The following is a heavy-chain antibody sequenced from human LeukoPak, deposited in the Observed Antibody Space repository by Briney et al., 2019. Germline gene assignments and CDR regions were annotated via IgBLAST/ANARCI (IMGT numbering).Heavy chain of an antibody. J-gene: IGHJ3*01. CDR2: IDGRGATI. CDR3: VRDGISVAANAFDV. D-gene: IGHD6-19*01. CDR1: GFTFSTSE. Sequence: GGSLRLSCAASGFTFSTSEMNWVRDAPGKGLEWLSYIDGRGATIFYADSVKGRFTISRDNAKNSLYLQMNSVRVEDTALYYCVRDGISVAANAFDVWGQGTMVTVSS. V-gene: IGHV3-48*03.